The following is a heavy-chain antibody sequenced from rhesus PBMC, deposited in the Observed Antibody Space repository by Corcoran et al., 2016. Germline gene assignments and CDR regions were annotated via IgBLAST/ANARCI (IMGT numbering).Heavy chain of an antibody. V-gene: IGHV4-165*02. Sequence: QVQLQESGPGLVKPSETLSLTCAVSGGSIRGYYWNCIRHPPGTGLWWIGYSGGSSGSTYYNPSLKSRVTISTDTPKNQFSLKLSSVTAADTAVYYCARRIGFCTGSGCYIDYWGQGVLVTVSS. CDR2: SGGSSGST. CDR3: ARRIGFCTGSGCYIDY. CDR1: GGSIRGYY. D-gene: IGHD2-21*01. J-gene: IGHJ4*01.